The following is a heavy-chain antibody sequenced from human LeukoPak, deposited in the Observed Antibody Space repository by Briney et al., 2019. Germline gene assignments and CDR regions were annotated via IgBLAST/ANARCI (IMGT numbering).Heavy chain of an antibody. CDR3: ASSRYCTNGVCSNY. D-gene: IGHD2-8*01. Sequence: ASVTVSCKASVGTFSSYAISLVRQAPGQGLEWMGGIIPIFGTANYAQKFQGRVTITTDESTSTAYMELSSLRSEDTAVYHCASSRYCTNGVCSNYWGQGTLVTVSS. V-gene: IGHV1-69*05. CDR2: IIPIFGTA. J-gene: IGHJ4*02. CDR1: VGTFSSYA.